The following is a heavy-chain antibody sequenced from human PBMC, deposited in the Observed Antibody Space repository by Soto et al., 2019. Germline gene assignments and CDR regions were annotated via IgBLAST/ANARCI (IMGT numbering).Heavy chain of an antibody. D-gene: IGHD5-18*01. J-gene: IGHJ4*02. CDR3: TTARSNTAMVL. Sequence: PGGSLRLSCAASGFTLSNAWMSWVRQAPGKGLEWVGRIKSKTDGGTTDYAAPVKGRFTISRDDSKNTLYLQMNSLKTEDTAVYYCTTARSNTAMVLWGQGTLVTVSS. V-gene: IGHV3-15*01. CDR2: IKSKTDGGTT. CDR1: GFTLSNAW.